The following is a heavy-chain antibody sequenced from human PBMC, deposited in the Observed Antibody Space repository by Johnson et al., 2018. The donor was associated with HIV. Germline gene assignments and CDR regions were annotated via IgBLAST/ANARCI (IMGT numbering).Heavy chain of an antibody. J-gene: IGHJ3*02. V-gene: IGHV3-73*01. CDR2: IRSKGNNYAT. D-gene: IGHD2-15*01. CDR3: TKLVGYCSGGGCYTPGDI. Sequence: KELEWVGHIRSKGNNYATAYAASVKGRFTISRDDSQNTAYLQMNRLKTEDTAVYYCTKLVGYCSGGGCYTPGDIWGQGTMVTVSS.